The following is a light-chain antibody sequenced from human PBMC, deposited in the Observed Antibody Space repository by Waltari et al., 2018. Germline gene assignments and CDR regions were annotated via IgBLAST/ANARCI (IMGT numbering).Light chain of an antibody. CDR3: AAWDDSLNGYVV. V-gene: IGLV1-44*01. J-gene: IGLJ2*01. CDR1: SSNIGSNT. CDR2: SNN. Sequence: QSVLTQPPSASGTPGQRVTISCSGSSSNIGSNTVNWYQQLPGTAPKLLIYSNNQRPSGVPARFSGSKSGPSASLAISGLQSEDEADYYCAAWDDSLNGYVVFGGGTKLTVL.